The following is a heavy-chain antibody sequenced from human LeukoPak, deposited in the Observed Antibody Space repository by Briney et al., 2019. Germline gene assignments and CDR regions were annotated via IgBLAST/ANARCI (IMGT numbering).Heavy chain of an antibody. CDR1: GGSISSSSSY. D-gene: IGHD3-16*02. CDR2: ISYSGTT. V-gene: IGHV4-39*01. Sequence: PSETLSLTCTVSGGSISSSSSYWGWIRQPPGKGLEWIGTISYSGTTYYNPSLKSRMTMSVGPSKNQFSLKLSSVTAADTGVYYCARGHYDYVWGSYRYTSWFDPWGQGTLVTVSS. CDR3: ARGHYDYVWGSYRYTSWFDP. J-gene: IGHJ5*02.